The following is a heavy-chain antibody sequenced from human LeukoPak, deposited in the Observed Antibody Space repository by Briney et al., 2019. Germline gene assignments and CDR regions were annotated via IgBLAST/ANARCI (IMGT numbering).Heavy chain of an antibody. D-gene: IGHD6-19*01. CDR1: GYTFTSYG. Sequence: GASVKVSCKASGYTFTSYGISWVRQAPGQGLEWMGWISAYNGNTNYAQKLQGRVTMTTDTSTSTAYMELRSLRPDDTAVYYCAREQQWASMGSYYFDYWGQGTLVTVSS. CDR2: ISAYNGNT. V-gene: IGHV1-18*01. CDR3: AREQQWASMGSYYFDY. J-gene: IGHJ4*02.